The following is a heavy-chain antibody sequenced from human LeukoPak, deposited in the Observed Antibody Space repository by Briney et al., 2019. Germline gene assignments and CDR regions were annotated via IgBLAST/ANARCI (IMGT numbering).Heavy chain of an antibody. V-gene: IGHV5-51*01. CDR1: GYNFSTYW. D-gene: IGHD3-16*01. J-gene: IGHJ4*02. CDR3: AKFTDATGHVYYFDY. CDR2: TYLGDSRT. Sequence: GESLKISCKGSGYNFSTYWIGWVRQMPGEGLEWMGITYLGDSRTRYSPSFQGQVTFSVDESISTAYLQWVSLKASDTAIYYCAKFTDATGHVYYFDYWGQGTLVTVSS.